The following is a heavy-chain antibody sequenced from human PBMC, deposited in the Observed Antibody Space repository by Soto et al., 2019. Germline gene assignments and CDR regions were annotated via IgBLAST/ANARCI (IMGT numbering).Heavy chain of an antibody. CDR1: GFTFSSYA. D-gene: IGHD5-18*01. J-gene: IGHJ6*02. Sequence: EVQLLECGGGLVQPGGSLRLSCAASGFTFSSYAMSWVRQAPGKGLEWVSAISGSGGSTYYADSVKGRFTISRDNSKNTLYLQMHSLRAEDTAVYYCANDVGYSYGYYYYGMDVWGHVTTVTVSS. CDR3: ANDVGYSYGYYYYGMDV. V-gene: IGHV3-23*01. CDR2: ISGSGGST.